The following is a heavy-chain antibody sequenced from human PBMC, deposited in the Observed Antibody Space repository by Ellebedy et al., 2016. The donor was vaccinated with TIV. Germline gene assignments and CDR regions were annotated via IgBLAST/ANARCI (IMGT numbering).Heavy chain of an antibody. CDR1: GFTFSSYA. J-gene: IGHJ4*02. D-gene: IGHD1-26*01. Sequence: GESLKISCAASGFTFSSYAMSWVRQAPGKGLEWVSVIYSGGSTYYADSVKGRFTISRDNSKNTLYLQLNSVRAEETAVYYCARGGATGGFYYFDYWGQGTLVTVSS. V-gene: IGHV3-66*02. CDR3: ARGGATGGFYYFDY. CDR2: IYSGGST.